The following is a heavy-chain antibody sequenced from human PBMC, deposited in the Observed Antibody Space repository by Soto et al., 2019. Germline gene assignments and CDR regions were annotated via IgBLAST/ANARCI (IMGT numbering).Heavy chain of an antibody. Sequence: VQLVESGGGLVQPGGSLKLSCAASGFTFSGSAMHWVRQASGKGLEWVGRIRSKANSYATAYAASVKGRFTISRDDSKNTAYLQMNSLKTEDTAVYYCTRHIGSSWPSWGQGTLVTVSS. CDR3: TRHIGSSWPS. J-gene: IGHJ5*02. V-gene: IGHV3-73*02. CDR1: GFTFSGSA. CDR2: IRSKANSYAT. D-gene: IGHD6-13*01.